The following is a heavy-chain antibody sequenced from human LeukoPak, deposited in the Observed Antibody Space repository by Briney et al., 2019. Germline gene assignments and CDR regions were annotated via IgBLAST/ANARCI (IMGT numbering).Heavy chain of an antibody. V-gene: IGHV1-2*02. CDR3: ATLQGYFGGRSSFDY. J-gene: IGHJ4*02. Sequence: ASVKVSCKASGYTFTGYYIHWVRQAPGQGLEWMGWINPNSGGTNYAQKFQGRVTMTRDTSISTAYMELSRLRSDDTAVYYCATLQGYFGGRSSFDYWGQGTLVTVSS. CDR1: GYTFTGYY. D-gene: IGHD4-23*01. CDR2: INPNSGGT.